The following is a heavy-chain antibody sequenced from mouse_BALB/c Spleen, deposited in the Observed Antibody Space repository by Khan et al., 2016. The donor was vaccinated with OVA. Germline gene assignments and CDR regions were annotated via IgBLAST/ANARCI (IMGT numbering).Heavy chain of an antibody. CDR3: ARTTYYFDY. J-gene: IGHJ2*01. Sequence: VELKQSGAEVMKPGASVKISCKATGYTFSSYWIEWVKQRPGHGLEWIGEILPGSGSTNYNEKFKGKATFTADTSSNTAYMQLSSLTSEDSAVYYCARTTYYFDYWGQGTTLTVSS. CDR1: GYTFSSYW. V-gene: IGHV1-9*01. CDR2: ILPGSGST.